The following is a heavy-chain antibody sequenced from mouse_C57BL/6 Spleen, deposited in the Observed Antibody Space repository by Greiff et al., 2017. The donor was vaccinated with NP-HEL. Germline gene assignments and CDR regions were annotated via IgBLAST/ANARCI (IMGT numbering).Heavy chain of an antibody. CDR2: INPSTGGT. V-gene: IGHV1-42*01. CDR1: GYSFTGYY. CDR3: AVLSPYFDY. J-gene: IGHJ2*01. D-gene: IGHD1-1*02. Sequence: VQLKQSGPELVKPGASVKISCKASGYSFTGYYMNWVKQSPEKSLEWIGEINPSTGGTTYNQKFKAKATLTVDKSSSTAYMQLKSLTSEDSAVYYCAVLSPYFDYWGQGTTLTVSS.